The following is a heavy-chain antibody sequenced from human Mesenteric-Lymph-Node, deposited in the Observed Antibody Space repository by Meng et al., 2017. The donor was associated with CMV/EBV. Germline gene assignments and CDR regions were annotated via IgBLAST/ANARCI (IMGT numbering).Heavy chain of an antibody. V-gene: IGHV4-39*07. CDR3: ARALGPRSFGMPTKYYYYGMDL. CDR1: GGSISSSSYY. CDR2: VNHRGSA. J-gene: IGHJ6*02. D-gene: IGHD3-10*01. Sequence: SETLSLTCTVSGGSISSSSYYWGWIRQPPGKGLEWIGEVNHRGSAFYNPSLKSRLTISVDTSKNDFSLHLSSVTAADTALYFCARALGPRSFGMPTKYYYYGMDLWGQGTTVTVSS.